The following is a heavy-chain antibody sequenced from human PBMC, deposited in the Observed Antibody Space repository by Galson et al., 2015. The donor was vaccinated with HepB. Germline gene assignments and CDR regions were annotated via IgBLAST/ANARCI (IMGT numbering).Heavy chain of an antibody. J-gene: IGHJ5*02. Sequence: SETLSLTCTVSGGSISSSGYYWGWTRQPPGKGLEWIGEINHSGSANYNPSLKSRVTISVDTSKNQFSLKLSSVTAADTAVYYCARGYITMVRAKARFDPWGQGTLVTVSS. CDR1: GGSISSSGYY. D-gene: IGHD3-10*01. CDR3: ARGYITMVRAKARFDP. V-gene: IGHV4-39*07. CDR2: INHSGSA.